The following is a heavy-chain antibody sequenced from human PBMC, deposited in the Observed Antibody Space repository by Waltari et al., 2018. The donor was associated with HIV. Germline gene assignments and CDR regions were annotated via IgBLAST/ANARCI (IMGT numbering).Heavy chain of an antibody. D-gene: IGHD3-10*01. V-gene: IGHV4-39*01. Sequence: QLHLQESGPGLVKPSETLSLTCTVPGGSIGSSSYYWGWIRQPPGKGLEWIGSIYYSGRTHYKPSLKSRVTISVDTSKNQFSLKLSSVTAADTAVYYCARQVLVTGIHWFDPWGQGTVVIVSS. CDR1: GGSIGSSSYY. J-gene: IGHJ5*02. CDR3: ARQVLVTGIHWFDP. CDR2: IYYSGRT.